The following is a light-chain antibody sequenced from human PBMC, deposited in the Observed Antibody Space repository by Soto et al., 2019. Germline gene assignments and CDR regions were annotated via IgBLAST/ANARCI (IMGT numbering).Light chain of an antibody. CDR3: QQVNNYPLT. CDR2: AAS. CDR1: QGISSY. J-gene: IGKJ4*01. Sequence: DIQWTQSPSFLSASVGNRVTITCRASQGISSYLPWYQQKPGKAPKLLIHAASTLQSGVPSRFSGSGSGTDFTLTISSLQPEDFATYYCQQVNNYPLTFGGGTKVDIK. V-gene: IGKV1-9*01.